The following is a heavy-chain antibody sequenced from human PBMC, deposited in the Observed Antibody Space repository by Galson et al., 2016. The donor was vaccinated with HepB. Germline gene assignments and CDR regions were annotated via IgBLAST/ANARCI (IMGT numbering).Heavy chain of an antibody. CDR3: TKDTRPRLAPRSDSICGMDV. Sequence: SGFTFDDYAMYWVRQAPGKGLEWVSGISWNSGSIDYADSVKGRFTISRDNAKNSLYLQMNSLRTEDTALYYCTKDTRPRLAPRSDSICGMDVWGQGTTVTVSS. V-gene: IGHV3-9*01. D-gene: IGHD4-11*01. CDR1: GFTFDDYA. CDR2: ISWNSGSI. J-gene: IGHJ6*02.